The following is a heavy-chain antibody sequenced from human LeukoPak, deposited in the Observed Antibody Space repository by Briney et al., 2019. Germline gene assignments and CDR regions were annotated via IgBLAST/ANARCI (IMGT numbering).Heavy chain of an antibody. J-gene: IGHJ3*02. CDR2: ISSSSTI. D-gene: IGHD3-10*01. V-gene: IGHV3-48*01. CDR3: ARDFREEYAFDI. Sequence: PGGSLRLSCAASGFTFSSYAMSWVRQAPGKGLEWVSYISSSSTIYYADSVKGRFTISRGNAKNSLYLQMNSLRAEDTAVYYCARDFREEYAFDIWGQGTMVTVSS. CDR1: GFTFSSYA.